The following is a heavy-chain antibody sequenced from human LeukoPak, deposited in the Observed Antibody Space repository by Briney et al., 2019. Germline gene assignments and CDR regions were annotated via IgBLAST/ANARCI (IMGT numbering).Heavy chain of an antibody. Sequence: PSETLSLTCTVSGGSISTYYWSWIRQPAGKGLEWIGHIYTSGSTNYNPSPKSRVAMSVDTSKNHFSLKLSSVTAADTAVYYCARHFDCSGGSCYRFDAFDIWGQGTMVIVSS. D-gene: IGHD2-15*01. CDR3: ARHFDCSGGSCYRFDAFDI. CDR2: IYTSGST. J-gene: IGHJ3*02. V-gene: IGHV4-4*07. CDR1: GGSISTYY.